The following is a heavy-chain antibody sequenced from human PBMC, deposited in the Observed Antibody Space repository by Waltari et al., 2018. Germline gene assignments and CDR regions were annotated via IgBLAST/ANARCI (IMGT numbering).Heavy chain of an antibody. J-gene: IGHJ4*02. D-gene: IGHD5-18*01. CDR1: GFPFSSYW. CDR3: ARDRQLWYYFDS. Sequence: EVQLVESGGGLVQPGGSLRHPCAAHGFPFSSYWMRWVRQAPGKGLEWLAYIKQDGSEKYYVYSVKVRFTISRDNAKNSLYLQMNSLRAEDTAVYYCARDRQLWYYFDSWGQGTLVTVSS. V-gene: IGHV3-7*01. CDR2: IKQDGSEK.